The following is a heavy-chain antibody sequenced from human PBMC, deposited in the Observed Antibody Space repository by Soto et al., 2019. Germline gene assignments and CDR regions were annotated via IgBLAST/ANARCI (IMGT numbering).Heavy chain of an antibody. CDR3: ARGEQYSGRIFDY. Sequence: PSQTLSLTCVITGGSVSSNSAGWSWVRQSPSRGLEWLGRTYYRSKWYYEYAVSVRGRITINPDTSKNQYSLQLNSVTPEDTAVYFCARGEQYSGRIFDYWGQGTLVTVSS. D-gene: IGHD1-26*01. J-gene: IGHJ4*01. V-gene: IGHV6-1*01. CDR1: GGSVSSNSAG. CDR2: TYYRSKWYY.